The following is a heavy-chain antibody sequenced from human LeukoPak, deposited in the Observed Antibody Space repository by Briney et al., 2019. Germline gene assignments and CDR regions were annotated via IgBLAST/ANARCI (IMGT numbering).Heavy chain of an antibody. Sequence: SETLSLTCTVSGGSISRSSYYWGWIRQPPGKGLEWIGSIYYSGSTYYNPSVKSRVTISVDTSKNQFSLKLSSVTAAGTAVYYCAIKRAPGATYNYWGQGTLVTVSS. J-gene: IGHJ4*02. V-gene: IGHV4-39*07. D-gene: IGHD5-12*01. CDR1: GGSISRSSYY. CDR3: AIKRAPGATYNY. CDR2: IYYSGST.